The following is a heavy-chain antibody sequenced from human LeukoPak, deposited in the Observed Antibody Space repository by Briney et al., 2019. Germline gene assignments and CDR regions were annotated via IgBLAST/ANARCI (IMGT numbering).Heavy chain of an antibody. CDR3: ARSCRILDIVATIRARLGGNGFDI. CDR2: IYYSGNT. D-gene: IGHD5-12*01. CDR1: GVSISSSNSY. Sequence: SETLSLTCTVSGVSISSSNSYWGWIRQPPGKGLEWIGSIYYSGNTYYNASLKSQVPISIDTSKNQFSLRLTSVTAADTAVYYCARSCRILDIVATIRARLGGNGFDIWGQGTMVTVSS. V-gene: IGHV4-39*01. J-gene: IGHJ3*02.